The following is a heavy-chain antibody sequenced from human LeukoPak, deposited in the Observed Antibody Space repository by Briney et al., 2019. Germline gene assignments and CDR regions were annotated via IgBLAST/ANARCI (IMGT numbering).Heavy chain of an antibody. Sequence: PGGSLRLSCAASGFTFSSYAMHWVRQASGKGLEWVAVISYDGSNKYYADSVKGRFTISRDNSKNTLYLQMNSLRAEDTAVYYCARELLKRFGELLGPHDYWGQGTLVTVSS. V-gene: IGHV3-30-3*01. CDR3: ARELLKRFGELLGPHDY. CDR1: GFTFSSYA. CDR2: ISYDGSNK. J-gene: IGHJ4*02. D-gene: IGHD3-10*01.